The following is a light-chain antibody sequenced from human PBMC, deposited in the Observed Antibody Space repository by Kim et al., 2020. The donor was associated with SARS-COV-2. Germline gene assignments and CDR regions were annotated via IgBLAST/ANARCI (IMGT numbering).Light chain of an antibody. J-gene: IGKJ1*01. CDR3: QQYNSFST. V-gene: IGKV1-5*03. CDR2: KAS. CDR1: QSISSW. Sequence: DIQMTQSPSTLSASVGDRVTITCRASQSISSWLAWYQQKPGKAPKLLIYKASTLESGVPSRFSGSGSGTEFTLTINSLQPDDFATYYCQQYNSFSTFGRGTKVDIK.